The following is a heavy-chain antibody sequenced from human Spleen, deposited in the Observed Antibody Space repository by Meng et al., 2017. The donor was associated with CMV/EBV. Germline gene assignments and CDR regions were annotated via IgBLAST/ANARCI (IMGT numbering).Heavy chain of an antibody. J-gene: IGHJ6*02. CDR3: ARILSTYYYYGMDV. Sequence: SGPTLVKPTQTLTLTCTFSGFSLSTSGMCVSWVRQPPGKALEWLALIDWDDDKYYSTSLKTRLTISKDTSKNQVVLTMTNIDPVDTATYYCARILSTYYYYGMDVWGQGTTVTVSS. D-gene: IGHD2-2*01. V-gene: IGHV2-70*20. CDR2: IDWDDDK. CDR1: GFSLSTSGMC.